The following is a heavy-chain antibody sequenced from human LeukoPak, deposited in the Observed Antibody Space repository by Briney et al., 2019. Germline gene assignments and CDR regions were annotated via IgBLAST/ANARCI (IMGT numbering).Heavy chain of an antibody. CDR1: GFTFSSYS. CDR3: ASSMGATTSAAFDI. V-gene: IGHV3-21*01. D-gene: IGHD1-26*01. CDR2: ISSSSSYI. J-gene: IGHJ3*02. Sequence: GGSLRLSCAASGFTFSSYSMNWVRQAPGKGLEWVSSISSSSSYIYYADSVKGRFTISRDKAKNSLYLQMNSLRAEDTAVYYCASSMGATTSAAFDIWGQGTMVTVSS.